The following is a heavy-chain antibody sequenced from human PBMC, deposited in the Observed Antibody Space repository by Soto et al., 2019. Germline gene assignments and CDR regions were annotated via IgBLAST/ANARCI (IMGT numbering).Heavy chain of an antibody. Sequence: PGGSLRLSCAASGFTFSSYSMNWVRQAPGKGLEWVSSISSSSSYIYYADSVKGRFTISRDNAKNSLYLQMNSLRAEDTAVYYCARDPYSSSWQPPFDPWGQGTLVTVSS. CDR1: GFTFSSYS. J-gene: IGHJ5*02. V-gene: IGHV3-21*01. CDR3: ARDPYSSSWQPPFDP. CDR2: ISSSSSYI. D-gene: IGHD6-13*01.